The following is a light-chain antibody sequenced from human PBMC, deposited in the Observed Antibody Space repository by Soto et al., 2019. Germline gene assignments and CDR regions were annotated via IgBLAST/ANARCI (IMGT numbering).Light chain of an antibody. V-gene: IGLV1-44*01. Sequence: QAVVTQPPSASGTPGQRVPIFCSGSSSNIGTNTVIWYQQLPGAAPKLLIYSDNQRPSGVPDRFSGSKSGTSASLAISGLQSEDEADYYCAAWDVSLVVFGGGTKLTVL. CDR1: SSNIGTNT. CDR3: AAWDVSLVV. CDR2: SDN. J-gene: IGLJ2*01.